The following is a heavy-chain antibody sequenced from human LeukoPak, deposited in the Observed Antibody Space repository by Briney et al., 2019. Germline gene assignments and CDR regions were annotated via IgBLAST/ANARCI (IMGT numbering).Heavy chain of an antibody. CDR2: IYHSGSI. Sequence: SETLSLTCTVSGYSISNGYFWGWIRQPPGKGLECIGTIYHSGSIYYNPSLKGRVTISVDTSKNQFSLKLNSLTAADTAVYYCARAIRTGLGIGSFDGWGQGTLVTVSS. D-gene: IGHD7-27*01. CDR1: GYSISNGYF. CDR3: ARAIRTGLGIGSFDG. J-gene: IGHJ4*02. V-gene: IGHV4-38-2*02.